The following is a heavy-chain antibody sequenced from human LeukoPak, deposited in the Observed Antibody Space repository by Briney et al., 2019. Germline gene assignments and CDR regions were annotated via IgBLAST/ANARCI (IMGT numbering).Heavy chain of an antibody. V-gene: IGHV1-2*02. CDR1: VYTFTGYF. D-gene: IGHD2-15*01. J-gene: IGHJ3*02. CDR2: INPNSGGT. CDR3: AREEGIVVVVARSSAFDI. Sequence: ASVKVSCKDSVYTFTGYFMHWVRQAPGEGLELMGWINPNSGGTNYAQKFQGRVTLTRDTSISTAYMELSRLRSDDTAVYYCAREEGIVVVVARSSAFDIWGQGTMVTVSS.